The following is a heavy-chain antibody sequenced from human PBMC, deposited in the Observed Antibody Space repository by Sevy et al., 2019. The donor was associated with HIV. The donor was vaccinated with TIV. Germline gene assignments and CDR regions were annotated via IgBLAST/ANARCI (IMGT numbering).Heavy chain of an antibody. CDR3: ARGRQVGYSYGWAFDI. Sequence: GGSLRLSCAASGFTFSSYEMNWVRQAPGKGLEWVSYISNSGSTIYYADSVKGRFTISRDNAKNSLYLQMNSLRAEDTAVYYCARGRQVGYSYGWAFDIWGQGTMVTVSS. V-gene: IGHV3-48*03. CDR1: GFTFSSYE. D-gene: IGHD5-18*01. J-gene: IGHJ3*02. CDR2: ISNSGSTI.